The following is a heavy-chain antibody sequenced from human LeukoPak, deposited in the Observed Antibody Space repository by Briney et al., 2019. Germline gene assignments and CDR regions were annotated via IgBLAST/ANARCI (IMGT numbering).Heavy chain of an antibody. CDR3: AGHPAMTTVTFDY. CDR2: IYYTGST. D-gene: IGHD4-11*01. V-gene: IGHV4-39*01. J-gene: IGHJ4*02. Sequence: SETLSLTCTVSGVSITSINSATYYSGWIRQPPEKGLERLVNIYYTGSTFYDPSLKSRVTIAVDTSKNQFSLKLSSVTATDTAVYYCAGHPAMTTVTFDYWGQGTLVTVSS. CDR1: GVSITSINSATYY.